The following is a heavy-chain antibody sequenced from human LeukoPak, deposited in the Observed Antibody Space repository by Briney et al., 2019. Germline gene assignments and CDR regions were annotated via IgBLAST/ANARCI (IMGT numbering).Heavy chain of an antibody. CDR3: AKESGSGSYYTYYYYYGMDV. V-gene: IGHV3-23*01. Sequence: PGGPLRLSCAASGFTFSSYAMSWVRQAPGKGLEWVSAISGSGGSTYYADSVKGRFTISRDNSKNTLYLQMNSLRAEDTAVYYCAKESGSGSYYTYYYYYGMDVWGKGTTVTVSS. J-gene: IGHJ6*04. CDR2: ISGSGGST. CDR1: GFTFSSYA. D-gene: IGHD3-10*01.